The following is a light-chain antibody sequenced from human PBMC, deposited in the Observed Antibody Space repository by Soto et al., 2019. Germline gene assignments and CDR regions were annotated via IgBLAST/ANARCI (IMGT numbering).Light chain of an antibody. J-gene: IGKJ1*01. CDR3: KQYGSSPPT. CDR1: QSISRY. CDR2: GAY. V-gene: IGKV3-20*01. Sequence: IVLTQSPGTLSLSPGERTTLSCRASQSISRYLAWYQQKPGQGPRLLIYGAYSRATGTQDRFSGSGSGTDFTLTINRLEPEDFALYYCKQYGSSPPTFGQGTKVDIK.